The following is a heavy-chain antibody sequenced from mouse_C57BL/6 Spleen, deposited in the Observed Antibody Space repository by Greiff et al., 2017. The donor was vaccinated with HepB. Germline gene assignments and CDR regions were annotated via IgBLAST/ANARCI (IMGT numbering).Heavy chain of an antibody. CDR2: ISDGGSYT. D-gene: IGHD6-1*01. CDR3: ARALWPYYFDY. V-gene: IGHV5-4*01. J-gene: IGHJ2*01. Sequence: EVHLVESGGGLVKPGGSLKLSCAASGFTFSSYAMSWVRQTPEKRLEWVATISDGGSYTYYPDNVKGRFTISRDNAKNNLYLQMSHLKSEDTAMYYCARALWPYYFDYWGQGTTLTVSS. CDR1: GFTFSSYA.